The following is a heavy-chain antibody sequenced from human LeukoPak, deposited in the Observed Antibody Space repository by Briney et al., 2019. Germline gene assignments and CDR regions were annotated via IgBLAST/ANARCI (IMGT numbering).Heavy chain of an antibody. D-gene: IGHD4-17*01. CDR2: FDPEDGET. CDR3: ATAPRTPVTTVLHAPYYYYGMDV. CDR1: GYTLTELS. J-gene: IGHJ6*02. V-gene: IGHV1-24*01. Sequence: RRASVKVSCKVSGYTLTELSMHWVRQAPGKGLEWMGGFDPEDGETIYAQKFQGRVTMTEDTSTDTAYMELSSLRSEDTAVYYCATAPRTPVTTVLHAPYYYYGMDVWGQGTTVTVSS.